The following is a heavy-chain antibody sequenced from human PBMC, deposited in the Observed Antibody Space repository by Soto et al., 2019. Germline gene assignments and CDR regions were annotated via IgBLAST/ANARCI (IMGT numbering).Heavy chain of an antibody. CDR3: ARRFLGDNRYGYFGL. Sequence: QVQLQQWGAGLVKPSETLSLTCAVYGGSFSGYYWSWIRQPPGKGLEWIGEINHSGSTNYNPSLRGRGTRSEGPARNHVSRKVTSVAASVTAVYYWARRFLGDNRYGYFGLWGRGTLVTVSS. J-gene: IGHJ2*01. CDR1: GGSFSGYY. V-gene: IGHV4-34*02. CDR2: INHSGST. D-gene: IGHD1-1*01.